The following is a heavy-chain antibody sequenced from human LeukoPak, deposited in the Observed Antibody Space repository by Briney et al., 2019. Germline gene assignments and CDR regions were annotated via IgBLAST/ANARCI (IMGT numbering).Heavy chain of an antibody. V-gene: IGHV4-59*01. CDR1: GGSISSYY. CDR2: IYYSGST. D-gene: IGHD6-19*01. J-gene: IGHJ4*02. CDR3: ARGPRGSGWYGDY. Sequence: SETLSLTCTVSGGSISSYYWSWIRRPPGKGLEWIGYIYYSGSTNYNPSLKSRFTISVDTSKNRFSLKLSSVTAADTAVYYCARGPRGSGWYGDYWGQGTLVTVSS.